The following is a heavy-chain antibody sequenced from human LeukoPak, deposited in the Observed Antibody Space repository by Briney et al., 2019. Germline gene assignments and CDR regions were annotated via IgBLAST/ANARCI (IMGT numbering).Heavy chain of an antibody. D-gene: IGHD3-9*01. CDR3: ARGTVLRYFAWSEQRGYSDY. Sequence: SETLSLTCAVYGGSFSGYYWSWLRQPPGKGLEWGGEINHSGSTNYNPSLKSRVTISVEKSKNQFSLKLSSVTAADTAVYYCARGTVLRYFAWSEQRGYSDYWGQGTLVTVSS. V-gene: IGHV4-34*01. CDR2: INHSGST. J-gene: IGHJ4*02. CDR1: GGSFSGYY.